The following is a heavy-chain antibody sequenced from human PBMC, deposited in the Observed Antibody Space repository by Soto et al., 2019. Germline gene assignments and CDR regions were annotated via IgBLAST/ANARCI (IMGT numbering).Heavy chain of an antibody. CDR3: VRFWPPPYYDALTDYTDAFDY. CDR2: IYSSGTT. Sequence: PSETLSLTCTVSGDSINIYHWNWIRQPQGKGLEWIGHIYSSGTTKYNPSLKSRVTISVDTSKSQFSLKLTSVTTADTAVYSCVRFWPPPYYDALTDYTDAFDYWGQGTLVTVS. D-gene: IGHD3-9*01. J-gene: IGHJ4*02. V-gene: IGHV4-59*08. CDR1: GDSINIYH.